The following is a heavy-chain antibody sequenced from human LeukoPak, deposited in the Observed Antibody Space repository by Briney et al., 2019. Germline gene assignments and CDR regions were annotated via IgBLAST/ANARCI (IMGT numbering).Heavy chain of an antibody. CDR2: IYYSGST. Sequence: SSETLSLTCTVSGGSINSYYWSWIRQPPGKGLEWIGYIYYSGSTNYNPSLKSRVTISVDTSKNQFSLKLSSVTAADTAVYYCATTLYVWGSYRTHGAFDIWGQGTMVTVSS. CDR3: ATTLYVWGSYRTHGAFDI. V-gene: IGHV4-59*01. J-gene: IGHJ3*02. D-gene: IGHD3-16*02. CDR1: GGSINSYY.